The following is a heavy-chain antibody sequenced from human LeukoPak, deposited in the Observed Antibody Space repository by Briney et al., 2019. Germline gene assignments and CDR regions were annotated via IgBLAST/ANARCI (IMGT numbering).Heavy chain of an antibody. CDR3: AKGGNIRVLDYYYYMDV. V-gene: IGHV3-48*03. CDR1: GFTFSGYE. D-gene: IGHD2/OR15-2a*01. J-gene: IGHJ6*03. Sequence: QPGESLRLSCAASGFTFSGYEMNWVRQAPGKGLEWVSYINSRGTTVSYADSMKGRFTISRDNSKNTLYLQMNSLGAEDTAVYYCAKGGNIRVLDYYYYMDVWGKGTTVTVSS. CDR2: INSRGTTV.